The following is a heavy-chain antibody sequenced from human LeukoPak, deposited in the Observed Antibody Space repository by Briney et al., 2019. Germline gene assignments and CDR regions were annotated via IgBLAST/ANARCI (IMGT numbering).Heavy chain of an antibody. Sequence: GESLKISCKGSGYSFTSNWIGWVRQMPGKGLEWMGIIYPGDSTIKYSPSFQGQVSISADKSITTAYLQWRSLKASDTAMYYCATARSVYDSSGDYSFYFDFWGQGTLVTVSS. CDR1: GYSFTSNW. V-gene: IGHV5-51*01. CDR3: ATARSVYDSSGDYSFYFDF. CDR2: IYPGDSTI. J-gene: IGHJ4*02. D-gene: IGHD3-22*01.